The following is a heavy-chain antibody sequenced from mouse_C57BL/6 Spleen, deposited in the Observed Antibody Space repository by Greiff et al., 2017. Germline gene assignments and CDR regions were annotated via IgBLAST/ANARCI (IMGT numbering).Heavy chain of an antibody. J-gene: IGHJ2*01. V-gene: IGHV5-6*01. CDR2: ISSGGSYT. CDR1: GFTFSSYG. Sequence: EVQVVESGGDLVKPGGSLKLSCAASGFTFSSYGMSWVRQTPDKRLEWVATISSGGSYTYYPDSVKGRFTISRDNAKNTLYLQMSSLKSEDTAMYYCARGEVITTVVEGFDYWGQRTTLTVSS. CDR3: ARGEVITTVVEGFDY. D-gene: IGHD1-1*01.